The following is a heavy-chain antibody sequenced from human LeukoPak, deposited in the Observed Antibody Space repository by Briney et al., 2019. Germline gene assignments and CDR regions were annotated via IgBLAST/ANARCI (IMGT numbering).Heavy chain of an antibody. CDR3: ATALAYCGGDCYSPFDY. Sequence: GGSLRLSCAASGFTVSSNYMSWVRQAPGKGLEWVSVIYSGGSTYYADSVKGRFTISRDSSKNTLYLQMNSLRAEDTAVYYCATALAYCGGDCYSPFDYWGQGTLVTVSS. CDR1: GFTVSSNY. D-gene: IGHD2-21*01. J-gene: IGHJ4*02. V-gene: IGHV3-53*01. CDR2: IYSGGST.